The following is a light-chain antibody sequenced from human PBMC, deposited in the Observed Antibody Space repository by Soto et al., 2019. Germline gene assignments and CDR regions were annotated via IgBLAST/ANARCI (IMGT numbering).Light chain of an antibody. Sequence: DIHMSQSPSTLTGSVGDRVTSTCRASQTISSWLAWYQQKPGKAPKLLIYKASTLKSGVPSRFSGSGSGAEFALTISSLQPDDFATYYCQHYNSYSEGFGQGTKVDIK. CDR3: QHYNSYSEG. CDR2: KAS. J-gene: IGKJ1*01. V-gene: IGKV1-5*03. CDR1: QTISSW.